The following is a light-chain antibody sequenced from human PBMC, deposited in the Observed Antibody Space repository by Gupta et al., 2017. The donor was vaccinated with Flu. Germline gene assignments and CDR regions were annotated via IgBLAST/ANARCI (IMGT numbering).Light chain of an antibody. V-gene: IGKV3-15*01. CDR3: QQYNNWLT. CDR2: GAS. J-gene: IGKJ4*01. Sequence: PGESVTLSCRASQSVSSNLAWYQQKPGQAHRLLIYGASTRATGITARFRGSGSGTEFSLTISSLQSEDFVVYYCQQYNNWLTFGGGTKVEIK. CDR1: QSVSSN.